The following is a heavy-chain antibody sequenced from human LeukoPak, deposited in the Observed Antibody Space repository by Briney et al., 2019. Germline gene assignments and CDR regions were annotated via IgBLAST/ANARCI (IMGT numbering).Heavy chain of an antibody. CDR2: INSDGSST. CDR3: ARDFYGSGSYYYDWFDP. V-gene: IGHV3-74*01. J-gene: IGHJ5*02. Sequence: GGSLRLSCAASGFTFSSYWMHWVRQAPGKGLVWVSRINSDGSSTSYADSVKGRFTISRDNAKNTLYLQMNSLRAEDTAVYYCARDFYGSGSYYYDWFDPWGQGTLVTVSS. D-gene: IGHD3-10*01. CDR1: GFTFSSYW.